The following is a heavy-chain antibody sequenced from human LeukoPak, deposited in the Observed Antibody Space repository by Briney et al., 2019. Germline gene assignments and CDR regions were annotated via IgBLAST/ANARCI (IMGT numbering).Heavy chain of an antibody. Sequence: SQTLSLTCAISGDSVSTNSAAWIWIRQSPSRGLEWLGRTYYRSKWYSDCAVSVKNRITINPDTSKNQFSLKLSSVTAADTAVYYCARDKSARGYCSGGSCNYYYYYGMDVWGQGTTVTVSS. J-gene: IGHJ6*02. D-gene: IGHD2-15*01. CDR1: GDSVSTNSAA. CDR2: TYYRSKWYS. V-gene: IGHV6-1*01. CDR3: ARDKSARGYCSGGSCNYYYYYGMDV.